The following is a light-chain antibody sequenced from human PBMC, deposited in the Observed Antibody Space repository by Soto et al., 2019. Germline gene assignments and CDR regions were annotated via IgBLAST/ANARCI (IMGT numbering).Light chain of an antibody. CDR3: MQATQFLT. CDR1: QSLVHSNGNTY. V-gene: IGKV2-24*01. Sequence: DIVMTQTPLSSPVTLGQPASISCRSSQSLVHSNGNTYLSWLHQRPGQPPRLLIYRISNRVSGVQGRISGSGAGTDFTLKISRVEAEDVGVYYCMQATQFLTFGGGTKVEIK. CDR2: RIS. J-gene: IGKJ4*01.